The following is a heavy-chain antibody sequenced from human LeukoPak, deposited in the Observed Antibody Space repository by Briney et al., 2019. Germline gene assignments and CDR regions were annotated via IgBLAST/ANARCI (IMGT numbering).Heavy chain of an antibody. CDR1: GFTFSNYY. D-gene: IGHD3-3*01. CDR2: ISSSGSNI. V-gene: IGHV3-11*04. J-gene: IGHJ4*02. CDR3: ARDPTVDFWVGLQGVDY. Sequence: GGSLRLSCAASGFTFSNYYMSWIRQAPGKGLEWVSYISSSGSNIYYADSVKGRFTISRDNAKNSLYLQMNSLRAEDTAVYYCARDPTVDFWVGLQGVDYWGQGTLVTVSS.